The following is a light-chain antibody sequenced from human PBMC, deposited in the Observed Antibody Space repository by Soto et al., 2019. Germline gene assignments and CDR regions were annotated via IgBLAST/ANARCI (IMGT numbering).Light chain of an antibody. CDR2: EAS. CDR3: QQYNSYSET. V-gene: IGKV1-8*01. CDR1: QGISSY. J-gene: IGKJ1*01. Sequence: AIRMTQSPSSFSASTGDRVTITCRASQGISSYLAWYQQKPGKAPKLLIYEASSLGSGVPSRFSGSGSGTEFTLTISSLQPDDFATYYCQQYNSYSETFGQGTKVDIK.